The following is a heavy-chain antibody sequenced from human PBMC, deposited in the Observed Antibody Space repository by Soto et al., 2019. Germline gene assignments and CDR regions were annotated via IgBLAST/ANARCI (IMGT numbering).Heavy chain of an antibody. Sequence: EVLLLESRGGFVQPGGSLRLSCAASGFTFIFYPMRWVRQAPVKGLEWVSGISSTAGTIYYADHVQGRFTISRDKSKNTLYLQMDSLRADDTAVYYCANWGKSGSYFGGQGTLVTVSS. CDR1: GFTFIFYP. V-gene: IGHV3-23*01. CDR3: ANWGKSGSYF. CDR2: ISSTAGTI. J-gene: IGHJ4*02. D-gene: IGHD3-16*01.